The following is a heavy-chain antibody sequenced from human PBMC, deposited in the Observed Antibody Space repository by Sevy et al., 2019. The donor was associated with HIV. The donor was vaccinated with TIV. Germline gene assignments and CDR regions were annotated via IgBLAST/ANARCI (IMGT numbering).Heavy chain of an antibody. CDR2: IYHTGPT. D-gene: IGHD4-17*01. V-gene: IGHV4-30-2*01. J-gene: IGHJ4*02. CDR3: ARDSGDYPYYFDH. Sequence: SKTLSLTCAVSGGSISSGLYSWNWIRHPPGKGLEWIGYIYHTGPTYYNPSLESRVTISVDRSKNQFSLRLSSVTAADTAVYYCARDSGDYPYYFDHWGQGTLVTVSS. CDR1: GGSISSGLYS.